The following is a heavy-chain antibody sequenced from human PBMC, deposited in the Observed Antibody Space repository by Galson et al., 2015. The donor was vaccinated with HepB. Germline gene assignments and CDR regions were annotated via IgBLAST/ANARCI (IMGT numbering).Heavy chain of an antibody. CDR3: ARDRGRSDYGYYYGMTS. Sequence: SLRLSCAASGFTFSYYTINWVRQAPGKGLEWVSSISGSSTYIYYTDSVWGRFTVSRDNSNDSLYLQMNSLRVEDTAVYYCARDRGRSDYGYYYGMTSGAKGPRSPSP. CDR2: ISGSSTYI. J-gene: IGHJ6*02. CDR1: GFTFSYYT. D-gene: IGHD4-17*01. V-gene: IGHV3-21*01.